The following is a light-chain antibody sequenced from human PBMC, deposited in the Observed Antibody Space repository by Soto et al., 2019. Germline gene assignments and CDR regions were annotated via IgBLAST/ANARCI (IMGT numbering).Light chain of an antibody. CDR3: ETWDSKGV. Sequence: QLVLTQSSSASASLGSSVKLTCTLSSGHSSYIIAWHQQQPGKAPRYLMKLEGSGSQNKGSGVPDRFSGSSFGADRYLTISNLQFEDEADYYCETWDSKGVFGGGTKVTVL. J-gene: IGLJ3*02. CDR1: SGHSSYI. CDR2: LEGSGSQ. V-gene: IGLV4-60*02.